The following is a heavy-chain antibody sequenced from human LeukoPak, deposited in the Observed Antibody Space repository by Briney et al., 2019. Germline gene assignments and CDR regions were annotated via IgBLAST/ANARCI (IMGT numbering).Heavy chain of an antibody. Sequence: PGGSLRLSCAASGFTFSSYSMNWVRQAPGKGLEWVSAISGSGGSTYYADSVKGRFTISRDNSKNTLYLQMNSLRAEDTAVYYCAISDIVATFGWGQGTLVTVSS. D-gene: IGHD5-12*01. V-gene: IGHV3-23*01. CDR1: GFTFSSYS. CDR2: ISGSGGST. J-gene: IGHJ4*02. CDR3: AISDIVATFG.